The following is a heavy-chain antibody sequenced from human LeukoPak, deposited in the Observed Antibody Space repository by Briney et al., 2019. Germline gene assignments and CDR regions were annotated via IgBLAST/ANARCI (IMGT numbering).Heavy chain of an antibody. V-gene: IGHV3-23*01. CDR2: ISSSGGNR. Sequence: GGSLRLSCAASGFTFSSYAMNWVRQAPGKGLEWVSGISSSGGNRYYSDSVKGRFTISRDNSKNTLYLQMNSLRAEDTALYYCARDGSMVVVAATMSYWGQGTLVTVSS. CDR3: ARDGSMVVVAATMSY. D-gene: IGHD2-15*01. J-gene: IGHJ4*02. CDR1: GFTFSSYA.